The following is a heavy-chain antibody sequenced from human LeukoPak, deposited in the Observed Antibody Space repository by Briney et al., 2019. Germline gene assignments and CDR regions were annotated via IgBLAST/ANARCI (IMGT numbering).Heavy chain of an antibody. D-gene: IGHD2/OR15-2a*01. CDR3: VSFYETY. CDR2: LWYDGSNK. V-gene: IGHV3-33*01. Sequence: GGSLRLSCAASGFTFSTHGLHWVRQAPGKGLEWVAVLWYDGSNKYYADSVKGRFTISRDNPKNTLYLQMNSLRAEDTAVYYCVSFYETYWGRGTLVTVSS. J-gene: IGHJ4*02. CDR1: GFTFSTHG.